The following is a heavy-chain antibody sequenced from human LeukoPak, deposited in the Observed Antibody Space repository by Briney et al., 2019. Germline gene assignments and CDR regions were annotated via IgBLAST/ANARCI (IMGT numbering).Heavy chain of an antibody. CDR2: IYYSGST. Sequence: PSETLSLTCTVSGGSISSSSYYWGWIRQPPGKGLEWIGSIYYSGSTYYNPSLKSRVTISVDTSKNQFSLKLSSVTAADTAVYYCARAGYSYGPPAYVDYWGQGTLVTVSS. CDR3: ARAGYSYGPPAYVDY. CDR1: GGSISSSSYY. J-gene: IGHJ4*02. D-gene: IGHD5-18*01. V-gene: IGHV4-39*07.